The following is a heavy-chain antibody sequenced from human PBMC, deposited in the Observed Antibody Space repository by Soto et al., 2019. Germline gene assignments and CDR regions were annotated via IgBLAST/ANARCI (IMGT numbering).Heavy chain of an antibody. V-gene: IGHV4-34*01. CDR2: INHSGST. J-gene: IGHJ4*02. D-gene: IGHD2-15*01. Sequence: SETLSLTCAVYGGSFSGYYWSWIRQPPGKGLEWIGEINHSGSTNYNPSLKSRVTISVDTSKNQFSLKLSSVTAADTAVYYCAREGGSWSHFDYWGQGTLVTVSS. CDR3: AREGGSWSHFDY. CDR1: GGSFSGYY.